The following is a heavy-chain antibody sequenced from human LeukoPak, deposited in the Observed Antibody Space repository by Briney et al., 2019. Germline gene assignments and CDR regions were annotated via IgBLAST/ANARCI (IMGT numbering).Heavy chain of an antibody. CDR2: IRYDGNGK. Sequence: GGSLRLSCAASGFIFSNYGMHWVRQASGKGLEWVAFIRYDGNGKYYGDSVEGRFTTSRDSSKNTLSLQMNSLKSEDTAVYYCNRDGIPETNWSGYVDFWGQGTLVTVAS. J-gene: IGHJ4*02. CDR3: NRDGIPETNWSGYVDF. V-gene: IGHV3-30*02. D-gene: IGHD3-3*01. CDR1: GFIFSNYG.